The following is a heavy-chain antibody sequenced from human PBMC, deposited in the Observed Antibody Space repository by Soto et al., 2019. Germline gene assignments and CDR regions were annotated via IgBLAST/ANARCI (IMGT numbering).Heavy chain of an antibody. CDR2: ISSGSSTI. CDR3: ATSSGALAASFPYYFDY. J-gene: IGHJ4*02. Sequence: GVLRLSCAAAGFRFNDYYMTWIRQAPGKGLEWVSYISSGSSTIYYAHSVKGRFTISRDNAKNSLYLQMNSLRAEDAAVYYCATSSGALAASFPYYFDYWSQGTLVTVSS. CDR1: GFRFNDYY. V-gene: IGHV3-11*01. D-gene: IGHD6-25*01.